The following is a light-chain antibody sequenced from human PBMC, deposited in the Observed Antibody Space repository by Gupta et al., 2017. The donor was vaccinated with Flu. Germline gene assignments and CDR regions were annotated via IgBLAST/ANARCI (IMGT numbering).Light chain of an antibody. V-gene: IGLV2-14*01. CDR3: SSYTTITILV. CDR1: SSDIGDNNY. Sequence: QSALTQPASVSGSHGQSITISCSGTSSDIGDNNYVSWYQRHPGRAPKLLIYEVSYRPSGVSSRFSGSKSGSTASLTISGLQPEDESDYYCSSYTTITILVFGGGTKLTVL. J-gene: IGLJ2*01. CDR2: EVS.